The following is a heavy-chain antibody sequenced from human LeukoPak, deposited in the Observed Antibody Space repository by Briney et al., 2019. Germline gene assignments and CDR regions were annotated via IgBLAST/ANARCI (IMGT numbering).Heavy chain of an antibody. D-gene: IGHD6-19*01. CDR1: GFTFSSYA. Sequence: GGSLRPSCAASGFTFSSYAMSWVRQAPGKGLEWVSAISGSGGSTYYADSVKDRFTISRDNSKNTLYLQMNSLRAEDTAVYYCATRIAVAGLDYWGQGTLVTVSS. CDR2: ISGSGGST. J-gene: IGHJ4*02. V-gene: IGHV3-23*01. CDR3: ATRIAVAGLDY.